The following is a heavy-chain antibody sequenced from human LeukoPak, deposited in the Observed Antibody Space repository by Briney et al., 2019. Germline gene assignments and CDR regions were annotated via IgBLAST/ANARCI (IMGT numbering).Heavy chain of an antibody. CDR3: TRLRGEKASGDY. D-gene: IGHD3-10*01. CDR1: GFSFSGSA. Sequence: QAGGSLRLSCAASGFSFSGSAVHWVRQASGKGLEWVGRIRSKSNNYATEYAVSVEGRFTISRDDSKNTVYLQMHSLKTEDTAVYYCTRLRGEKASGDYWGQGTLVTVSS. V-gene: IGHV3-73*01. J-gene: IGHJ4*02. CDR2: IRSKSNNYAT.